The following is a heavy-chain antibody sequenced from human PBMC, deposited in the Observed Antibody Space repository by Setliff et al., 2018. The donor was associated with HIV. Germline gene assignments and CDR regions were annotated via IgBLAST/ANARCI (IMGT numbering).Heavy chain of an antibody. CDR1: GYTFTGYY. J-gene: IGHJ5*01. V-gene: IGHV1-2*06. CDR2: INPNSGGT. D-gene: IGHD6-13*01. CDR3: ARGGYSSRWYTWFDP. Sequence: ASVKVSCKASGYTFTGYYMHWVRQAPGQGLEWMGRINPNSGGTNYAQKFQGRVTMTRDTSISTAYMELSRLRSDDTAVYYCARGGYSSRWYTWFDPWGQGALVTVSS.